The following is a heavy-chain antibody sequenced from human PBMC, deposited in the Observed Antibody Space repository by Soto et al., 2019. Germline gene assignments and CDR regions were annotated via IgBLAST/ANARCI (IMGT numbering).Heavy chain of an antibody. CDR1: GGSISSGGYY. CDR2: ISDSGST. V-gene: IGHV4-31*03. J-gene: IGHJ4*02. CDR3: ARTTFYDIFTGYYSLFDY. D-gene: IGHD3-9*01. Sequence: QVQLQESGPGLVKPSQTLTLTCTVSGGSISSGGYYWSWIRQHPGKGLEWIGHISDSGSTYYNPSLKSRVTISVDTSKNHVYLKSSAVTAEDTAVYYCARTTFYDIFTGYYSLFDYWCQGTLVTVSS.